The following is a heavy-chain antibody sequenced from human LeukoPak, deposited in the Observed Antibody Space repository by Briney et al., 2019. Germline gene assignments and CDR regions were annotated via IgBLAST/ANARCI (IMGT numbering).Heavy chain of an antibody. D-gene: IGHD3-10*01. CDR2: IYYSGST. CDR1: GGSISSYY. J-gene: IGHJ4*02. CDR3: ARVDSSDSGSLEY. Sequence: SETLSLTRTVSGGSISSYYWSWIRKPPGKALEWIGYIYYSGSTNYNPSVTSRVAIFVDTSKNQFSLKLTSVTAADTAVYYCARVDSSDSGSLEYWGRGTPVTVSS. V-gene: IGHV4-59*01.